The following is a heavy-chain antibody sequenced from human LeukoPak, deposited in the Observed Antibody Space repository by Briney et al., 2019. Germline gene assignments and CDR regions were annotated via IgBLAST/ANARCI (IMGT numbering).Heavy chain of an antibody. Sequence: ASVKVSCKTSGYTLSDFDITWVRQAPGQGLEWMGWISAYKRTTNYAQKFQDRITMTADTSTSAAYLELKSLRSDDTAIYYCARESRLLWFGELPSDYWGQGTLVTVSS. CDR2: ISAYKRTT. V-gene: IGHV1-18*01. CDR3: ARESRLLWFGELPSDY. J-gene: IGHJ4*02. D-gene: IGHD3-10*01. CDR1: GYTLSDFD.